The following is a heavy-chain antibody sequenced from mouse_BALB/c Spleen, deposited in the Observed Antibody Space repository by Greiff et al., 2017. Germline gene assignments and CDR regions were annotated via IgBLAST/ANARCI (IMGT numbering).Heavy chain of an antibody. J-gene: IGHJ3*01. D-gene: IGHD4-1*01. Sequence: EVHLVESGGDLVKPGGSLKLSCAASGFTFSSYGMSWVRQTPDKRLEWVATISSGGSYTYYPDSVKGRFTISRDNAKNTLYLQMSSLKSEDTAMYYCARHGTGTIAYWGQGTLVTVSA. CDR2: ISSGGSYT. V-gene: IGHV5-6*01. CDR3: ARHGTGTIAY. CDR1: GFTFSSYG.